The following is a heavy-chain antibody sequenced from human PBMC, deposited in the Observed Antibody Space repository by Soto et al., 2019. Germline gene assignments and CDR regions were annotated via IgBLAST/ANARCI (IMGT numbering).Heavy chain of an antibody. CDR3: ARDIEGDYAPCY. J-gene: IGHJ4*02. CDR1: GFTFSSYA. D-gene: IGHD4-17*01. Sequence: GGSLRLSCAASGFTFSSYAMHGVRTAPGKGLEWVAVISYDGSNKYYADSVKGRFTISRDNSKNTLYLQMNSLRAEDTAVYYCARDIEGDYAPCYWGQGTLVTVSS. V-gene: IGHV3-30-3*01. CDR2: ISYDGSNK.